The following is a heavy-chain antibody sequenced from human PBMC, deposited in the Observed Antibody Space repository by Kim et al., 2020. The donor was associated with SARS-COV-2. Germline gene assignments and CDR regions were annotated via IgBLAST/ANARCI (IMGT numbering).Heavy chain of an antibody. CDR2: IYYSGST. CDR3: ARLGGIQLADY. D-gene: IGHD5-18*01. J-gene: IGHJ4*02. V-gene: IGHV4-59*08. CDR1: GGSISSYY. Sequence: SETLSLTCTVSGGSISSYYWSWIRQPPGKGLEWIGYIYYSGSTNYNPSLKSRVTISVDTSKNQFSLKLSSVTAADTAVYYCARLGGIQLADYWGQGTLVTVSS.